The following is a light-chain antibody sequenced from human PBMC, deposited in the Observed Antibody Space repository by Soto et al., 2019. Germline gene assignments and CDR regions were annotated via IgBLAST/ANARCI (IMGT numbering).Light chain of an antibody. CDR2: SNN. CDR3: ATWDDSLNGWV. Sequence: QSVLTQPPSASGTPGQRVTISCSGSSSNIGRNTVNWYQKLPETAPKLLIYSNNERPSGVPDRFSGSKSGTSASLANSGLQSEDEADYYCATWDDSLNGWVFGGGTKLTVL. J-gene: IGLJ3*02. V-gene: IGLV1-44*01. CDR1: SSNIGRNT.